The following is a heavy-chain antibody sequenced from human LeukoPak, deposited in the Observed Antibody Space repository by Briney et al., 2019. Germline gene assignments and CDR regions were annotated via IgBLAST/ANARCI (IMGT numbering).Heavy chain of an antibody. Sequence: GGSLRLSCAASGFTFSSYAMSWVRQAPGKGLEWVSTISGSGGSTDCADSVKGRFTVSRDNSKNTLYLQMNSLRAEDTAVYYCAKAYGSGWAPFDYWGQGTLVTVSS. D-gene: IGHD6-19*01. CDR1: GFTFSSYA. J-gene: IGHJ4*02. CDR3: AKAYGSGWAPFDY. V-gene: IGHV3-23*01. CDR2: ISGSGGST.